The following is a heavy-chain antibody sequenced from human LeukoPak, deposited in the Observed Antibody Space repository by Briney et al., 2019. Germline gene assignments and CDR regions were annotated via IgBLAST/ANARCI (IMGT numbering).Heavy chain of an antibody. V-gene: IGHV3-64*02. CDR1: GFTFITYA. D-gene: IGHD6-19*01. Sequence: GGSLRLSCAASGFTFITYAFHWVRQAPGKGLEYVSAISNSGEDTYYADSVKGRFTISRDNSKNTLYLQMGSLRAEDMAVYYCGRGGGVVAGTYDYWGQGTLVTVSS. CDR3: GRGGGVVAGTYDY. CDR2: ISNSGEDT. J-gene: IGHJ4*02.